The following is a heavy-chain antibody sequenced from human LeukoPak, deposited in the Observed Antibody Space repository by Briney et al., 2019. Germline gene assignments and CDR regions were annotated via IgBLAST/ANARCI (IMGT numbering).Heavy chain of an antibody. CDR1: GFTFSDYY. V-gene: IGHV3-11*01. Sequence: GGSLRLSCAASGFTFSDYYMSWIRQAPGKGLEWVSYISSSGSTIYYADSVKGRFTISRDNSKNTLYLQVNSLRAEDTAVYYCAKAKSYYSNYDYWGQGTLVTVSS. CDR3: AKAKSYYSNYDY. CDR2: ISSSGSTI. D-gene: IGHD4-11*01. J-gene: IGHJ4*02.